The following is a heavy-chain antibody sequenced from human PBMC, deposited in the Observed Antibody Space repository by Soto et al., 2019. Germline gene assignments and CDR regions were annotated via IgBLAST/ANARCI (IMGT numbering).Heavy chain of an antibody. J-gene: IGHJ3*02. CDR3: ARLPYYDTPPVTFDI. V-gene: IGHV4-39*01. CDR2: IYSTVST. CDR1: SGSISSSLYY. D-gene: IGHD3-22*01. Sequence: SETLSLTCSVSSGSISSSLYYWGWIRQPPGKGLEWIGTIYSTVSTHYNPSLKSRVTISVDTSKNQFSLKLNSVTAADTAVYYCARLPYYDTPPVTFDIWGQGAMVTASS.